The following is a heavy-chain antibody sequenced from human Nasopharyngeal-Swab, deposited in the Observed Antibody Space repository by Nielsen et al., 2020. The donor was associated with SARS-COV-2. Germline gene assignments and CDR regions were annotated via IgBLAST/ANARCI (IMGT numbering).Heavy chain of an antibody. D-gene: IGHD6-13*01. J-gene: IGHJ4*02. Sequence: RQAPGKGLEWIAYIYYSGSTNYNPSLKTRVTISVDTSKNQFSLKLSSVTAADTAVYFCARGDGGSNWYGGPYFDYWGQGTLVTVSS. CDR2: IYYSGST. CDR3: ARGDGGSNWYGGPYFDY. V-gene: IGHV4-59*01.